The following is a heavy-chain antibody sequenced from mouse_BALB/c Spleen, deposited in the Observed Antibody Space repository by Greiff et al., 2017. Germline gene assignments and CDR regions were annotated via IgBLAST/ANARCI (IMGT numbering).Heavy chain of an antibody. J-gene: IGHJ3*01. CDR3: ARGYGSRGAWFAY. Sequence: EVQGVESGGGLVKPGGSLKLSCAASGFTFSSYAMSWVRQTPEKRLEWVASISSGGSTYYPDSVKGRFTISRDNARNILYLQMSSLRSEDTAMYYCARGYGSRGAWFAYWGQGTLVTVSA. D-gene: IGHD1-1*01. CDR2: ISSGGST. V-gene: IGHV5-6-5*01. CDR1: GFTFSSYA.